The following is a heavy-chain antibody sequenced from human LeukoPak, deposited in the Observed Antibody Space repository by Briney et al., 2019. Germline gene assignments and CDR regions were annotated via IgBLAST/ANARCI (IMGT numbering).Heavy chain of an antibody. Sequence: PSETLSLTCTVSGVSISSNNYYWGWIRQPPGKGLEWIGNIFYSGSTYYSPSLRSRVTISLDTSRNQFSLKLNSVTAADTAVYYCARVGDYEIDYWGQGTLATVSS. J-gene: IGHJ4*02. CDR3: ARVGDYEIDY. CDR1: GVSISSNNYY. CDR2: IFYSGST. D-gene: IGHD4-17*01. V-gene: IGHV4-39*07.